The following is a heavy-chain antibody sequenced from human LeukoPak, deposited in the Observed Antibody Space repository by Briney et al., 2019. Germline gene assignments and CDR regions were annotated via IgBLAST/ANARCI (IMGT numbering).Heavy chain of an antibody. J-gene: IGHJ4*02. D-gene: IGHD3-22*01. CDR1: GFTFSGYA. V-gene: IGHV3-23*01. Sequence: PGGSLRLSCAASGFTFSGYAMSWVRQAPGKGLEWVSSISGSGGSTYYADSVKGRFTISRDNSKNTLYLQMNSLRDEDTAVYYCAKDSSGYYGPFDYWGQGTLVTVSS. CDR3: AKDSSGYYGPFDY. CDR2: ISGSGGST.